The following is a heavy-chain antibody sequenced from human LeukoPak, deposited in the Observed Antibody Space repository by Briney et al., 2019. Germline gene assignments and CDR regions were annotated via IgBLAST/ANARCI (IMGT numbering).Heavy chain of an antibody. CDR2: ISSNGGST. V-gene: IGHV3-64*01. Sequence: GGSLRLSCAASGFTFSSYAMHWVRQAPGKELEYVSAISSNGGSTYYANSVKGRFTISRDNSKNTLYLQMGSLRAEDMAVYYCARVPYYYDSSGYYYDYWGQGTLVTVSS. CDR3: ARVPYYYDSSGYYYDY. CDR1: GFTFSSYA. J-gene: IGHJ4*02. D-gene: IGHD3-22*01.